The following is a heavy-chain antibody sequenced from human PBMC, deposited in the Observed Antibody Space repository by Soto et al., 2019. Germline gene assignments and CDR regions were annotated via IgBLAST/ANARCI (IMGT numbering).Heavy chain of an antibody. D-gene: IGHD3-3*01. CDR3: AAATADYYDFWCGLHVYYYGMDV. CDR2: IVVGSGNT. V-gene: IGHV1-58*01. CDR1: GFTFTSSA. Sequence: SVKVSCKASGFTFTSSAVQWVRQARGQRLEWIGWIVVGSGNTNYAQKFQERVTITRDMSTSTAYMELSSLRSEDTAVYYCAAATADYYDFWCGLHVYYYGMDVWGQGTTVTVSS. J-gene: IGHJ6*02.